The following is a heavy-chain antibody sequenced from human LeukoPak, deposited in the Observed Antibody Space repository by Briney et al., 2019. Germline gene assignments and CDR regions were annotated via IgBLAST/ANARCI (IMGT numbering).Heavy chain of an antibody. CDR2: IIPIFGTA. J-gene: IGHJ5*02. V-gene: IGHV1-69*05. D-gene: IGHD3-22*01. CDR3: ASSYYYDSSGYQPWFDP. Sequence: GASVTVSCKASGGTFSSYAISWVRQAPGQGLEWMGGIIPIFGTANYAQKFQGRVTITTDESTSTAYMELSSLRSEDTAVYYCASSYYYDSSGYQPWFDPWGQGTLVTVSS. CDR1: GGTFSSYA.